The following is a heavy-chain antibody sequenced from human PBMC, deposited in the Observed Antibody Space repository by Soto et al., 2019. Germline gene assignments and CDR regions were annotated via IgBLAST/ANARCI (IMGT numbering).Heavy chain of an antibody. Sequence: GESLKISCKGSGYSFTSYWISWVRRMPGKGLEWMGRIDPSDSYTNYSPSFQGHVTISADKSISTAYLQWSSLKASDTAMYYCAASGEIGGYYYYGMDVWGQGTTVTVSS. CDR3: AASGEIGGYYYYGMDV. CDR1: GYSFTSYW. CDR2: IDPSDSYT. V-gene: IGHV5-10-1*01. D-gene: IGHD3-16*01. J-gene: IGHJ6*02.